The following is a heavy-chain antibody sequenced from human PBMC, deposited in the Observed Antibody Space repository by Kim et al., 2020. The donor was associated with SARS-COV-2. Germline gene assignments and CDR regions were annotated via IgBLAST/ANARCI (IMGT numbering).Heavy chain of an antibody. Sequence: GGSLRLSCAASGFTFSSYAMSWVRQAPGKGLEWVSAISGSGGSTYYADSVKGRFTISRDNSKNTLYLQMNSLRAEDTAVYYCAKDVRQWLVRSYFDYWGQGTLVTVSS. V-gene: IGHV3-23*01. CDR3: AKDVRQWLVRSYFDY. D-gene: IGHD6-19*01. CDR1: GFTFSSYA. CDR2: ISGSGGST. J-gene: IGHJ4*02.